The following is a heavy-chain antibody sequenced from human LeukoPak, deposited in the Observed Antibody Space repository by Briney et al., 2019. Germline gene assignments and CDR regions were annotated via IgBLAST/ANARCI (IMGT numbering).Heavy chain of an antibody. CDR3: ARGMYYYDSSGIGE. D-gene: IGHD3-22*01. V-gene: IGHV1-69*04. CDR1: GGTFSSYA. J-gene: IGHJ4*02. CDR2: IIPILGIA. Sequence: GASVKVSCKASGGTFSSYAISWVRQAPGQGLEWMGRIIPILGIANYAQKFQGRVTITADKSTSTAYMELSSLRSEDTAVYYCARGMYYYDSSGIGEWGQGTLVTVSS.